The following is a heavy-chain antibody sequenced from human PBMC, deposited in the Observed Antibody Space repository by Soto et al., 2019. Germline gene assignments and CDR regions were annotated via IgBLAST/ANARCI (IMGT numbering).Heavy chain of an antibody. V-gene: IGHV5-51*01. J-gene: IGHJ6*04. CDR1: GYSFTSYW. Sequence: PGESLKISCKGSGYSFTSYWIGWVRQMPGKGLEWMWIIYPGDSDTRYSPSFQGQVTISADKSISTAYLQWSSLKASDTAMYYCATSYRSSTSCPNYYYYCGMDVWGKVTTGAVSS. CDR2: IYPGDSDT. CDR3: ATSYRSSTSCPNYYYYCGMDV. D-gene: IGHD2-2*01.